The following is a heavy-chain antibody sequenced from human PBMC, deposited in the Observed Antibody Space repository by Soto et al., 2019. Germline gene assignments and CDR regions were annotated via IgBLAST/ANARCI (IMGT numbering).Heavy chain of an antibody. Sequence: SQTLPLPWSVKAGPPSHHNWSLGRLPPEKGLDRIGDLSPSGSTSYNPSLKSRVTISMDTPKNQFSLKLSSVSAADTAMYYCARGLQRRFGGYKGLGYHGMDVWCQGTTVS. CDR1: AGPPSHHN. CDR2: LSPSGST. CDR3: ARGLQRRFGGYKGLGYHGMDV. D-gene: IGHD5-12*01. J-gene: IGHJ6*02. V-gene: IGHV4-34*01.